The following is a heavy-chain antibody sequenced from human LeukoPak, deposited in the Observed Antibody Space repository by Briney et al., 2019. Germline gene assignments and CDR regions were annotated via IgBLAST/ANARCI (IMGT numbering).Heavy chain of an antibody. J-gene: IGHJ6*02. CDR2: INHSGST. Sequence: SETLSLTCSVYGGTFSGYYLSWIRQPPGKGLEWIGEINHSGSTNYNPSLKSRVTISVDTSKNQFSLRLSSVTAADTAVYYCQTYYYYYGMDVWGQGTTVTVSS. CDR3: QTYYYYYGMDV. V-gene: IGHV4-34*08. CDR1: GGTFSGYY.